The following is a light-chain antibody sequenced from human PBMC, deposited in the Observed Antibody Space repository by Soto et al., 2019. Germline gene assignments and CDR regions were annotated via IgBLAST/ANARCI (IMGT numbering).Light chain of an antibody. CDR1: SSDVGDYNY. CDR2: EVS. CDR3: SSFTSSITVP. Sequence: QSALTQPASVSGSPGQSITISCTGTSSDVGDYNYVSWYQHHPGKAPKLMIYEVSNRPSGVSNRFSGSKSGNTASLTISGLQAEDEADYYCSSFTSSITVPFGGGTKLTVL. V-gene: IGLV2-14*01. J-gene: IGLJ2*01.